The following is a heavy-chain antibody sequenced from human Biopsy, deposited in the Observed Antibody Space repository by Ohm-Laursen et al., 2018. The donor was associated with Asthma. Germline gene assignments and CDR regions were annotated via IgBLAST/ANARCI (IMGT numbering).Heavy chain of an antibody. J-gene: IGHJ6*02. Sequence: SETLSLTCYVYPGSFSGFFWTWIRQSPGKGLEWIGETNERGVTNNNPSLKSRVIISIDTYWNRVSLKLTSVTAADTAVYYCARGPELDVWSQGTTVTVSS. CDR3: ARGPELDV. CDR1: PGSFSGFF. CDR2: TNERGVT. V-gene: IGHV4-34*01.